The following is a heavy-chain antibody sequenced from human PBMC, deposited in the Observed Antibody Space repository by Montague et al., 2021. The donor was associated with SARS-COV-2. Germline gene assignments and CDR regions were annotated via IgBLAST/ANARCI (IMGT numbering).Heavy chain of an antibody. V-gene: IGHV4-34*01. J-gene: IGHJ3*02. Sequence: SETLSLTCTVSGGSFSNYYWSWLRQPPGKGLEWIGEIHQSGTTTYNPSFKSGVTISEDTPKNQFYLRLKSATAADTAVYYCARGRGPVVVSGAGPAGRAFDIWGQGTMVTVSS. D-gene: IGHD2-2*01. CDR1: GGSFSNYY. CDR3: ARGRGPVVVSGAGPAGRAFDI. CDR2: IHQSGTT.